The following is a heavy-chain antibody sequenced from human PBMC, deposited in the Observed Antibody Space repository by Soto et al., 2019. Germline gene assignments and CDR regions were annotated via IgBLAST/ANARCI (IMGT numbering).Heavy chain of an antibody. Sequence: QVQLQQWGAGLLKPSETLSLTCAVYGGSFSGYYWSWIRQPPGKGLEWIGAINHSGSTNYNPSLKSRVTISVDTSKNQFSLKLSSVTAADTAVYYCARDQENYYYGMDVWGQGTTVTVSS. V-gene: IGHV4-34*01. CDR1: GGSFSGYY. CDR3: ARDQENYYYGMDV. CDR2: INHSGST. J-gene: IGHJ6*02.